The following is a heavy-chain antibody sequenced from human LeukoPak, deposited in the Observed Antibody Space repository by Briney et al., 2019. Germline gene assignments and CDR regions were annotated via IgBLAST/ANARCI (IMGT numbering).Heavy chain of an antibody. CDR3: AKDRASGSGSYSYRGFDH. J-gene: IGHJ5*02. CDR2: ISAYNGNT. D-gene: IGHD6-19*01. V-gene: IGHV1-18*01. CDR1: GYTFTSYG. Sequence: ASVKVSCKASGYTFTSYGISWVRQAPGQGLEWMGWISAYNGNTNYAQKLQGRVTMTTDTSTSTAYMELRSLRSDDTAVYYCAKDRASGSGSYSYRGFDHWGQGTLVTVSS.